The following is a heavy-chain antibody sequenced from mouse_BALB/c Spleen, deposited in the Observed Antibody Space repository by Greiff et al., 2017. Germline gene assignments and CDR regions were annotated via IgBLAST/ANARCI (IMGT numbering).Heavy chain of an antibody. CDR2: IYPGSGGT. J-gene: IGHJ2*01. CDR1: GYTFTSYG. Sequence: QVQLKQSGPELVKPGASVKISCKASGYTFTSYGINWVKQRPGQGLEWIGYIYPGSGGTAYNQKFKGKATLTADKSSSTVYMQLSSLTSEDSAIYFCARDGITTVVATDFDYWGQGTTLTVSS. V-gene: IGHV1-77*01. CDR3: ARDGITTVVATDFDY. D-gene: IGHD1-1*01.